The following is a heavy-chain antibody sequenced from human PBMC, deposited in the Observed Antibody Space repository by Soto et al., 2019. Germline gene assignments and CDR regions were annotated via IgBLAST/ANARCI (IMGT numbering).Heavy chain of an antibody. CDR2: TRNKANSYTT. CDR1: GFTFSDHY. CDR3: ARARPIFGVVIEYDAFDI. D-gene: IGHD3-3*01. J-gene: IGHJ3*02. V-gene: IGHV3-72*01. Sequence: PGGSLILSCAASGFTFSDHYMDWVRQAPGKGLEWVGRTRNKANSYTTEYAASVKGRFTISRDDSKNSLYLQMNSLKTEDTAVYYCARARPIFGVVIEYDAFDIWGQGTMVTVSS.